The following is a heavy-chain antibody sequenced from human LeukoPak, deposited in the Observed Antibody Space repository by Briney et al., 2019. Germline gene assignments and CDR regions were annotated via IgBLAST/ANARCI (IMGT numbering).Heavy chain of an antibody. J-gene: IGHJ4*02. Sequence: GGSLRLSCAASGFTVSSNYMSWVRQAPGKGLEWVSIIYSGGSTFYADSVKGRFTISRDNSKNTLYLQMNSLRAEDTAVYYCARVVSLSGIGYFDYWGRGTLVTVSS. CDR3: ARVVSLSGIGYFDY. CDR2: IYSGGST. D-gene: IGHD3-10*01. CDR1: GFTVSSNY. V-gene: IGHV3-53*01.